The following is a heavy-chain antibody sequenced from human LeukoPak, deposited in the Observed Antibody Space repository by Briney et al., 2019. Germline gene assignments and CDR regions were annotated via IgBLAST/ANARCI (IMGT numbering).Heavy chain of an antibody. Sequence: GGSLRLSCAASGFTFSSYEMNWVRQAPGKGLEWVSYISSSGSTIYYADSVKGRFTISRDNAKNSPYLQMNSLRAEDTAVYYCARDLFRELRPFDYWGQGTLVTVSS. J-gene: IGHJ4*02. CDR1: GFTFSSYE. CDR2: ISSSGSTI. CDR3: ARDLFRELRPFDY. D-gene: IGHD1-26*01. V-gene: IGHV3-48*03.